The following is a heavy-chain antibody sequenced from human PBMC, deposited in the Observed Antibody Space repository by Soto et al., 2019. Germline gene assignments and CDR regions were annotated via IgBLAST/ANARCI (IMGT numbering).Heavy chain of an antibody. Sequence: ASVKVSCKASGYIFTDYYMHWVRQAPGQGLEWMGWINPNSGGTNYAQKFQGRVTMTRDTSISTAYMELSRLRSDDTAVYYCARDPDRNAQTIYGMDVWGQGTTVTVSS. CDR3: ARDPDRNAQTIYGMDV. CDR1: GYIFTDYY. CDR2: INPNSGGT. V-gene: IGHV1-2*02. J-gene: IGHJ6*02. D-gene: IGHD4-4*01.